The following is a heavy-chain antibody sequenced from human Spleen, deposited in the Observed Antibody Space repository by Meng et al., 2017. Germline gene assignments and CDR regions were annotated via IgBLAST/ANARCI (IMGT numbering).Heavy chain of an antibody. CDR1: GGSIYSYY. J-gene: IGHJ4*02. D-gene: IGHD2-2*03. Sequence: SETLSLTCTVSGGSIYSYYWSWIRQPPGKGLEWIGYIYHSGSTNYNPSLKSRVTISVDTSKNQFSLKVTSVTVADTAVYYCARVAIVVVPAAGGFDSWGQGTLVTVSS. CDR2: IYHSGST. V-gene: IGHV4-59*01. CDR3: ARVAIVVVPAAGGFDS.